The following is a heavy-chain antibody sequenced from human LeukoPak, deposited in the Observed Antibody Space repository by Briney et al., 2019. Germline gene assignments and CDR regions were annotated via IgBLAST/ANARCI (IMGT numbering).Heavy chain of an antibody. V-gene: IGHV3-48*01. CDR3: AKLRGVGANFDY. Sequence: GGSLRLSCAASGFIFSIYSMKWVRQAPGRGVEWVAYISSSSETMYYADSVKGRFTISRDNARNSLYLQMNSLRADDTAVYYCAKLRGVGANFDYWGQGTLVTVSS. CDR2: ISSSSETM. CDR1: GFIFSIYS. D-gene: IGHD1-26*01. J-gene: IGHJ4*02.